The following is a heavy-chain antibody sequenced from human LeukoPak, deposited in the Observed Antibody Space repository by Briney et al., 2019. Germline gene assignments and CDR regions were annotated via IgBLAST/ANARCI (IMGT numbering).Heavy chain of an antibody. Sequence: PGGSLRLSCAASGFTVSSNYMSWVRQAPGKGLEWVSVIYSGGSTYYADSVKGRFTISRDNSKNTLYLQMNSLRAEDTPVYYCARDRGGYCSGGSCLLRGYFDYWGQGTLVTVSS. CDR2: IYSGGST. J-gene: IGHJ4*02. CDR3: ARDRGGYCSGGSCLLRGYFDY. V-gene: IGHV3-53*01. D-gene: IGHD2-15*01. CDR1: GFTVSSNY.